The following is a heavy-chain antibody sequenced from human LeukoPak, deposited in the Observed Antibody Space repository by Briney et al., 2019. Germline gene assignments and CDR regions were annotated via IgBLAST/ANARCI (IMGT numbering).Heavy chain of an antibody. CDR3: ARDWGGGSCCWFDP. CDR1: GFTISTYW. CDR2: IKQDGSEK. V-gene: IGHV3-7*01. J-gene: IGHJ5*02. Sequence: PGGSLRLSCAASGFTISTYWMSWVRQAPGRGLEWVANIKQDGSEKFYVDSVKGRFTISRDNAKNSLYLQTNSLRAEDTAVYYCARDWGGGSCCWFDPWGQGTLVTVSS. D-gene: IGHD2-15*01.